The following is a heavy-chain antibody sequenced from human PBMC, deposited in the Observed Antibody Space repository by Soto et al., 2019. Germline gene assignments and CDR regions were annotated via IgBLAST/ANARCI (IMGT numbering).Heavy chain of an antibody. V-gene: IGHV4-31*03. CDR2: ISYRGTT. CDR1: VGSINSGAYH. Sequence: QVQLQDSGPRLVKPSQDRSLPCTVSVGSINSGAYHWSWVRQHPGKGLEWIGAISYRGTTYSNPSLQSRMTMSVDPSKTQLSLKLSSVTAADTAVYYCARMSATGTRWFDPWGPGTLVTVSS. CDR3: ARMSATGTRWFDP. D-gene: IGHD1-1*01. J-gene: IGHJ5*02.